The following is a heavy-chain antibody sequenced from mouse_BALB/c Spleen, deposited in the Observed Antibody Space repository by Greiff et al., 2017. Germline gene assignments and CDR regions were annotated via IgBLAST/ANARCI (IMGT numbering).Heavy chain of an antibody. D-gene: IGHD1-3*01. J-gene: IGHJ2*01. CDR1: GYTFTSYD. CDR2: IFPGDGST. CDR3: AREYGSSYFDY. Sequence: VQLQQSGAELVKPGASVKLSCKASGYTFTSYDINWVRQRPEQGLEWIGWIFPGDGSTKYNEKFKGKATFTADTSSNTAYMQLSSLTSEDSAVYYCAREYGSSYFDYWGQGTTLTVSS. V-gene: IGHV1-85*01.